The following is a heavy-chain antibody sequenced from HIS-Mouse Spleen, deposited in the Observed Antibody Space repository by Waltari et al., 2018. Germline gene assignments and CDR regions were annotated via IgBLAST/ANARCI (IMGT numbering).Heavy chain of an antibody. D-gene: IGHD6-6*01. J-gene: IGHJ4*02. V-gene: IGHV1-46*03. CDR1: GYTFTSYY. Sequence: QVQLVQSGAEVKKPGASVKVSCKASGYTFTSYYMHWVRQAPGQGLEWMGIINPSGGNKSEARKFKGRVTMTRYTSTSTVYMELSSLRSEDTAVYYCALSIAARLDYWGQGTLVTVSS. CDR2: INPSGGNK. CDR3: ALSIAARLDY.